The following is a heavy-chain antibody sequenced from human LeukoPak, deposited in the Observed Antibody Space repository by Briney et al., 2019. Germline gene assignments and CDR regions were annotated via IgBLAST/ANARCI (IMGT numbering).Heavy chain of an antibody. CDR3: ARERSGSYFAY. V-gene: IGHV3-48*04. CDR1: GFTLSSYS. Sequence: GGSRRLSCAASGFTLSSYSMNWVRQAPGKGLEWVSYISSSSSTIYYADSVKGRFTISRDNAKNSLYLQMNSLRAEDTAVYYCARERSGSYFAYWGQGTLVTVSS. CDR2: ISSSSSTI. D-gene: IGHD1-26*01. J-gene: IGHJ4*02.